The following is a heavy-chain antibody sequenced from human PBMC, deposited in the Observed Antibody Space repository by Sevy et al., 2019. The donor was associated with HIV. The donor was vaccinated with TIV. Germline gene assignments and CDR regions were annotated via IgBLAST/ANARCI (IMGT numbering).Heavy chain of an antibody. CDR2: INTGSYYI. V-gene: IGHV3-21*01. Sequence: GGSLRLSCAASGFAFSSCSMHWVRQAPGKGLEWVSSINTGSYYIYYADSVKGRFTISRDNAKNSLFLQMNSLRAEDTAVYYCAREAATSSDYYLDAFDIWGQVTMVTVSS. CDR3: AREAATSSDYYLDAFDI. CDR1: GFAFSSCS. D-gene: IGHD3-22*01. J-gene: IGHJ3*02.